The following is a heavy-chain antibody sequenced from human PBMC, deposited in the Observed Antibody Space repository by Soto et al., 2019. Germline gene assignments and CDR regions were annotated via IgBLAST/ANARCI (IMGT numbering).Heavy chain of an antibody. CDR3: ARRTVNIRTFYSGLKTHCFDY. D-gene: IGHD6-19*01. CDR2: IYYSGST. Sequence: PSETLSLTCAVSGGSISSSSYYGGWIRQPPGKGLEWIGSIYYSGSTYYTPSLQSRVAISVDTSKNQFSLKLNSVTAADTAVYYCARRTVNIRTFYSGLKTHCFDYWGQGTLVTVSS. V-gene: IGHV4-39*01. CDR1: GGSISSSSYY. J-gene: IGHJ4*02.